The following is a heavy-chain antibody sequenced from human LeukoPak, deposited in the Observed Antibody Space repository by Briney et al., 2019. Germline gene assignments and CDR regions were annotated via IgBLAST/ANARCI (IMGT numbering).Heavy chain of an antibody. D-gene: IGHD6-6*01. Sequence: GGSLRLSCAASGFTFSSYGMHWVRQAPGKGLEWVAVISYDGSNKYYADSVKGRFTISRDNSKNSLYLQMNSLRAEDTAVYYCARDLGSSEYSSPYFDYWGQGTLVTVSS. V-gene: IGHV3-30*03. CDR2: ISYDGSNK. CDR3: ARDLGSSEYSSPYFDY. CDR1: GFTFSSYG. J-gene: IGHJ4*02.